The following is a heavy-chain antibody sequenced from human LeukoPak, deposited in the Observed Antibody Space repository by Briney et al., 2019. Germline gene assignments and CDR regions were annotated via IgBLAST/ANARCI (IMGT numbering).Heavy chain of an antibody. CDR2: ISGSGGTT. V-gene: IGHV3-23*01. CDR3: AKAAYFDFWNGYYLDY. D-gene: IGHD3-3*01. J-gene: IGHJ4*02. CDR1: GFTFSSYA. Sequence: SGRSLRLSCAASGFTFSSYAMSWVRQAPGKGLEWVSAISGSGGTTYYANSVKGRFTISRDNSKNTLYLQMSSLRAEDTAVYYCAKAAYFDFWNGYYLDYWGQGTLVTVSS.